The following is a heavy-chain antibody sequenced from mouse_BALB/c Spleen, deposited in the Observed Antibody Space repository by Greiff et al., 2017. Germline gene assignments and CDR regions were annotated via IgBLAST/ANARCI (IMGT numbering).Heavy chain of an antibody. D-gene: IGHD2-4*01. J-gene: IGHJ3*01. CDR1: GYSITSDYA. Sequence: ESGPGLVKPSQSLSLTCTVTGYSITSDYAWNWIRQFPGNKLEWMGYISYSGSTSYNPSLKSRISITRDTSKNQFFLQLNSVTTEDTATYYCARRGLRQAWFAYWGQGTLVTVSA. CDR2: ISYSGST. CDR3: ARRGLRQAWFAY. V-gene: IGHV3-2*02.